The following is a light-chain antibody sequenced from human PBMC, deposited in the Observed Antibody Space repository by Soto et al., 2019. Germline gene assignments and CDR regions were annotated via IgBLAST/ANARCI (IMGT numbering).Light chain of an antibody. V-gene: IGLV3-1*01. Sequence: SYELPQPPSVSVSPGQTASITCSGDKLGAKYACWYQQKPGQSPVLVIYQDSKRPSGIPERFSGSNSGNTATLTISGTQAMDEADYYCQAWDSSVVFGGGTKLTVL. J-gene: IGLJ2*01. CDR2: QDS. CDR3: QAWDSSVV. CDR1: KLGAKY.